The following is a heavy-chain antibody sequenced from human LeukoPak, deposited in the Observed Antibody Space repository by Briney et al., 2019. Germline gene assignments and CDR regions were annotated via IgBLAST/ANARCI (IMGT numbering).Heavy chain of an antibody. Sequence: SETLSLTCTVSGGSISSSSYYWGWIRQPPGKGLEWIGEIYHSGSTNYNPSLKSRVTISVDKSKNQFSLKLSSVTAADTAVYYCAREEIYYYYYYMDVWGKGTTVTVSS. V-gene: IGHV4-39*07. CDR2: IYHSGST. J-gene: IGHJ6*03. CDR3: AREEIYYYYYYMDV. D-gene: IGHD5-24*01. CDR1: GGSISSSSYY.